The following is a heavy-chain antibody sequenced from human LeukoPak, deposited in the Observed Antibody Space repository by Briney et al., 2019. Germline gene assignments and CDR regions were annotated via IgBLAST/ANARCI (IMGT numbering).Heavy chain of an antibody. CDR3: AKDNCSSTSWLHTYYYDSSGPLGD. V-gene: IGHV3-30*18. Sequence: PGGSLRLSCAASGFTFSSYGMHWVRQAPGKGLEWVAVISYDGSNKYYADSVKGRFTISRDNSRNTLYLQMNSLRAEDTAVYYCAKDNCSSTSWLHTYYYDSSGPLGDWGQGTLVTVSS. J-gene: IGHJ4*02. CDR2: ISYDGSNK. CDR1: GFTFSSYG. D-gene: IGHD3-22*01.